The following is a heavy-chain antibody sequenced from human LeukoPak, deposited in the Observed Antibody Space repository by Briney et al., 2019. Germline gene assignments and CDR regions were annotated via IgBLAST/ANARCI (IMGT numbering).Heavy chain of an antibody. CDR3: ARADRLDGGPYLIGP. D-gene: IGHD2-21*01. V-gene: IGHV1-2*02. J-gene: IGHJ5*02. CDR2: INPDSGGT. CDR1: GYSFSDYY. Sequence: ASVKVSCKTSGYSFSDYYMHWVRQAPGQGLEWMGWINPDSGGTNSAQKFQGRATMTRDTSITTVYMEASWLTSDDTAIYYCARADRLDGGPYLIGPWGQGTLVTVSS.